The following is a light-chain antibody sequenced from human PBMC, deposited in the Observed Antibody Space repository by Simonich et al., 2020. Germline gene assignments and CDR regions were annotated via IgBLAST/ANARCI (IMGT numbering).Light chain of an antibody. CDR2: GAS. J-gene: IGKJ2*01. CDR3: QQYNNWPPEYT. V-gene: IGKV3-15*01. Sequence: EIVMTQSPATLSVSPGERATLSCRANQSVSSNLAWYQQKPGQAPRLLLYGASTRATGIPARVSGSGSGTEFTLTISSMQSEDFAVYYCQQYNNWPPEYTFGQGTKLEIK. CDR1: QSVSSN.